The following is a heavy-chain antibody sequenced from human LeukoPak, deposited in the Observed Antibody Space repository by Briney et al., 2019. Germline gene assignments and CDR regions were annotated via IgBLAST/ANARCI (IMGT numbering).Heavy chain of an antibody. D-gene: IGHD2-15*01. CDR3: AKDFAKYCSGGCDFQH. V-gene: IGHV1-69*13. J-gene: IGHJ1*01. CDR2: IIPIFGTA. Sequence: ASVKVSCKASGGTFSSYAISWVRQAPGQGLEWMGGIIPIFGTANYAQKFQGRVTITADESTSTAYMELNSLRAEDTAMYYCAKDFAKYCSGGCDFQHWGQGTLVTVSS. CDR1: GGTFSSYA.